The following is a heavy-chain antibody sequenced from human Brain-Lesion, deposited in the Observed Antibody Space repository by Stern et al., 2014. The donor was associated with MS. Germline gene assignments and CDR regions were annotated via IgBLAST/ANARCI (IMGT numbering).Heavy chain of an antibody. CDR2: INPKSGGT. D-gene: IGHD3-22*01. Sequence: VQLVESGAEVKKPGASVKVSCKASGYTFTGYYMHWVRQAPGQGLEWMGWINPKSGGTNYAQQFQGWVTMTRDTSINTAYMELSRLRSDDTAVYYCATYYYDSTGYNDFWGQGTLVTVSS. V-gene: IGHV1-2*04. J-gene: IGHJ4*02. CDR1: GYTFTGYY. CDR3: ATYYYDSTGYNDF.